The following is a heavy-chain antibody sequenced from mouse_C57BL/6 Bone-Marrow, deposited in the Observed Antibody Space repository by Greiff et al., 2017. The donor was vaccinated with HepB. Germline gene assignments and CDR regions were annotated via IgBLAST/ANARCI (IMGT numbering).Heavy chain of an antibody. Sequence: VQLQQSGPELVKPGASVKIPCKASGYTFTDYNMDWVKQSHGKSLEWIGDINPNNGGTIYNQKFKGKATLTVDKSSSTAYMELRSLTSEDTAVYYCAKAIPFYYGSSPHWYVDVWGTGTTVTVSS. CDR3: AKAIPFYYGSSPHWYVDV. CDR2: INPNNGGT. CDR1: GYTFTDYN. D-gene: IGHD1-1*01. V-gene: IGHV1-18*01. J-gene: IGHJ1*03.